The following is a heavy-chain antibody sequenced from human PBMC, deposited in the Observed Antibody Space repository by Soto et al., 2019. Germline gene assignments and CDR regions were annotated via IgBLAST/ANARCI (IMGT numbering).Heavy chain of an antibody. Sequence: AAVKVSCKTAGYTFSSDGITWGRQAPGQGLEWMGWIGIYNDHTNYAQNLQGRVTMTTDTSTSTAYMELRSLRSDDTAVYYCARGKRGYYESTGYYSFDNWGQGTLVTVSS. V-gene: IGHV1-18*01. J-gene: IGHJ4*02. D-gene: IGHD3-22*01. CDR3: ARGKRGYYESTGYYSFDN. CDR2: IGIYNDHT. CDR1: GYTFSSDG.